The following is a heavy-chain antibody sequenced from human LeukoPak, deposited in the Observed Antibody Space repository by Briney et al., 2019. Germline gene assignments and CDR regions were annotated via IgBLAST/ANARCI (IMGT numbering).Heavy chain of an antibody. J-gene: IGHJ4*02. Sequence: ASVKASFKASGYTFTGYYRHWARQAPGQGLEWMGWINPNSGGTNYAQKFQGRVTMTRDTSISTAYMELSRLRSDDTAVYYCARVTVAGYFDYWGQGTLVTVSP. CDR1: GYTFTGYY. CDR2: INPNSGGT. CDR3: ARVTVAGYFDY. D-gene: IGHD6-19*01. V-gene: IGHV1-2*02.